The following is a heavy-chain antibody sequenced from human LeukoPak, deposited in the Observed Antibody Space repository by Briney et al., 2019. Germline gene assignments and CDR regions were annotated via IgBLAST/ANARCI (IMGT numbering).Heavy chain of an antibody. CDR2: IYYSGST. Sequence: PSETLTLTCTVSGGSISNYYWSWIRQPPGKGLEWIGYIYYSGSTSYNPSLKSRVTISVDTSKNQFSLKLSSVTAADTAVYYCARVSSQVGTTSQYYFDCWGQGTLVTVSS. V-gene: IGHV4-59*01. J-gene: IGHJ4*02. CDR3: ARVSSQVGTTSQYYFDC. CDR1: GGSISNYY. D-gene: IGHD1/OR15-1a*01.